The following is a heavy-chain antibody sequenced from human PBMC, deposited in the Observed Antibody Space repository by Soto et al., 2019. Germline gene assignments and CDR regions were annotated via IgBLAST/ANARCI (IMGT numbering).Heavy chain of an antibody. V-gene: IGHV4-4*02. J-gene: IGHJ4*02. D-gene: IGHD2-15*01. Sequence: QVHLQESGPRLVKPSETLSLTCDVSGDSISSYNWWTWVRQTPGKGLEWIGEVYHSGNTNYNPSLKSRVTISVDKSRNQFSLSLTSATAADTAVYYCARREGDCRGGSCPYYHDWGQGTLVTASS. CDR2: VYHSGNT. CDR1: GDSISSYNW. CDR3: ARREGDCRGGSCPYYHD.